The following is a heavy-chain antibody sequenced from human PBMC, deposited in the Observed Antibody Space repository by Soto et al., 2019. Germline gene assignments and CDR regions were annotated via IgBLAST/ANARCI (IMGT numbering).Heavy chain of an antibody. V-gene: IGHV1-2*02. CDR3: ARTTVPNYYGDY. D-gene: IGHD3-22*01. CDR2: INPNSGGT. Sequence: QVQLVQSGAEVKKPGASVKVPCKASGYSFTNYYVHWVRQAPGQGLEWMGWINPNSGGTNFAQRFQDRLTLTRDTSINTAYMELSRLRSDDTAMYFCARTTVPNYYGDYWGQGTLVTVSS. CDR1: GYSFTNYY. J-gene: IGHJ4*02.